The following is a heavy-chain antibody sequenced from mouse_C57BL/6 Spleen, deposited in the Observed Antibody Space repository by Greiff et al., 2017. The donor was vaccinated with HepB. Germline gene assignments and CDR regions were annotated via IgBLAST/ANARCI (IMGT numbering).Heavy chain of an antibody. Sequence: VQLQQSGPELVKPGASVKISCKASGYSFTDYNMNWVKQSNGKSLEWIGVINPNYGTTSYNQKFKGKATLTVDQSSSTAYMQLNSLTSEDSAVYYCARSNYGNYLTVYYYAMDYWGQGTSVTVSS. V-gene: IGHV1-39*01. CDR1: GYSFTDYN. J-gene: IGHJ4*01. CDR3: ARSNYGNYLTVYYYAMDY. D-gene: IGHD2-1*01. CDR2: INPNYGTT.